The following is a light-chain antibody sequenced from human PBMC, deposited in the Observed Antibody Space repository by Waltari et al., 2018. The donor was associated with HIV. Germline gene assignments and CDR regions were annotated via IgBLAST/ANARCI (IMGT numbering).Light chain of an antibody. Sequence: QSVLTQPPSASGTPGQRVTISCSGGSFNIGRNFVSWYQQLPGTAPKVLIFRDNQRPSAVPARFSGSKSGASASLAISGLRSDDEADYYCAAWDDSLRGSYVFGPGTKVTVL. V-gene: IGLV1-47*01. CDR2: RDN. CDR1: SFNIGRNF. CDR3: AAWDDSLRGSYV. J-gene: IGLJ1*01.